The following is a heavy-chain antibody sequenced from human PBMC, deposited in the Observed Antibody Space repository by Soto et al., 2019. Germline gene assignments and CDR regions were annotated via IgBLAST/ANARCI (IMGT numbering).Heavy chain of an antibody. Sequence: QVQLVQSGAEVKKPGSSVKVSCKASGGTFSSYAISWVRQAPGQGLEWMGGIIPIFGTANYAQKFQGRVTTTAEESTSTAYMELSSLRSEDTAVYYCASEERGYSYATLDYWGQGTLVTVSS. CDR1: GGTFSSYA. V-gene: IGHV1-69*12. CDR2: IIPIFGTA. CDR3: ASEERGYSYATLDY. D-gene: IGHD5-18*01. J-gene: IGHJ4*02.